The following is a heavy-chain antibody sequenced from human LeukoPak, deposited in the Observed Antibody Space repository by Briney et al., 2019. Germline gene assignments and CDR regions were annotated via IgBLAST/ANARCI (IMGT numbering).Heavy chain of an antibody. V-gene: IGHV3-48*03. CDR2: ISSSGSSV. D-gene: IGHD1-26*01. J-gene: IGHJ6*02. CDR1: GFTFNSHE. CDR3: ARELSASYSFYYYGMDV. Sequence: PGGSLRLSCAASGFTFNSHEMNSVRQAPGKGLEWLSYISSSGSSVNYADSVKGRLTVSRDNAKNSLYLQMRGLTVEDTAIYYCARELSASYSFYYYGMDVWGQGTTVTVSS.